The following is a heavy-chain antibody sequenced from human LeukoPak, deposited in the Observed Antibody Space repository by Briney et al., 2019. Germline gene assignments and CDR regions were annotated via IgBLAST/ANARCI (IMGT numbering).Heavy chain of an antibody. Sequence: GGSLRLSCTTSGFTFGDYALSWVRQAPGKGLEWVSAISGSGGSTYYADSVKGRFTISRDDSKNTLYLQMNSLRAEDTAVYYCARADNDYYYMDVWGKGTTVTISS. V-gene: IGHV3-23*01. J-gene: IGHJ6*03. CDR1: GFTFGDYA. CDR3: ARADNDYYYMDV. CDR2: ISGSGGST. D-gene: IGHD2-8*01.